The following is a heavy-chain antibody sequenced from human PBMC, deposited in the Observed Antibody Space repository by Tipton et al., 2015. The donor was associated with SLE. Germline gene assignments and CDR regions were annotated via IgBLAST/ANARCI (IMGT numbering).Heavy chain of an antibody. CDR2: ISAYNGHT. D-gene: IGHD3-22*01. Sequence: QSGPEVKKPGSSVKVSCKASGGTFKSYSIDWVRQAPGQGLEWMGWISAYNGHTNYAQKLQDRVTLTTDTSTSTAYMELRSLRSDDTAVYFCARVCAYHDSTGYCLFDNWGQGTLVTVSS. J-gene: IGHJ4*02. CDR1: GGTFKSYS. V-gene: IGHV1-18*01. CDR3: ARVCAYHDSTGYCLFDN.